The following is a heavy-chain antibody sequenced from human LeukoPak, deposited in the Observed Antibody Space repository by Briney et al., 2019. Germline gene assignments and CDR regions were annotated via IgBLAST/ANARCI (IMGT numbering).Heavy chain of an antibody. CDR2: INSDGTTT. Sequence: GGSLRLSCAASGFTFSTYWMHWVRQAPGKWPVWVSRINSDGTTTTYADSVKGRFTISRDNAKNTLYLQMNPLRAEDTAVYYCARELPFDYWGQGTLVTVSS. V-gene: IGHV3-74*01. CDR1: GFTFSTYW. J-gene: IGHJ4*02. CDR3: ARELPFDY.